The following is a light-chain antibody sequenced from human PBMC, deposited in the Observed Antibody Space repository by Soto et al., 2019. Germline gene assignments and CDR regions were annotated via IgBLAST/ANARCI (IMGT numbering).Light chain of an antibody. Sequence: DIVTTQSPDSLAVSLGERATIYCKSSQSVLYSSDNKNYLAWYQQKPGQPPKLLIYWASTRESGVPDRFSGSGYGTDFTLTISSLQAEDVAVYFCQQYYSTPLTFGGGTRVEIK. CDR1: QSVLYSSDNKNY. V-gene: IGKV4-1*01. J-gene: IGKJ4*01. CDR2: WAS. CDR3: QQYYSTPLT.